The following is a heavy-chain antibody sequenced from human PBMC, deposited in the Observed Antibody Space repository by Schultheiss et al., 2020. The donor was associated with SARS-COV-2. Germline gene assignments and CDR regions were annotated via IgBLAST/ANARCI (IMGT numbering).Heavy chain of an antibody. Sequence: GESLKISCKGSGYWIGWVRQMPGKGLEWMGIIYPGDSDTRYSPSFQGQVTISADKSISTAYLQWSSLKASDTAMYYCARQGSYSHPQNFDYWGQGTLVTVSS. V-gene: IGHV5-51*01. CDR3: ARQGSYSHPQNFDY. J-gene: IGHJ4*02. CDR2: IYPGDSDT. CDR1: GYW. D-gene: IGHD4-11*01.